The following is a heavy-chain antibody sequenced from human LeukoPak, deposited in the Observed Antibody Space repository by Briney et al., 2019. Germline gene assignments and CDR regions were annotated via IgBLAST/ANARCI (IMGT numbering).Heavy chain of an antibody. Sequence: GRSLRLSCAASGFTFSSYAMHWVRQAPGKGLEWVAVISYDGSNKYYADSVKGRFTISRDNSKNTLYLQMNSLRAEDTAVYYCAREGPGVHYGMDVWGQGTTVTVSS. V-gene: IGHV3-30*14. J-gene: IGHJ6*02. CDR1: GFTFSSYA. D-gene: IGHD6-6*01. CDR3: AREGPGVHYGMDV. CDR2: ISYDGSNK.